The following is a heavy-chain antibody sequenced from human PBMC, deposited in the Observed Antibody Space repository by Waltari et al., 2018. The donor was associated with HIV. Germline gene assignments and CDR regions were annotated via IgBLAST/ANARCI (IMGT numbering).Heavy chain of an antibody. D-gene: IGHD3-10*01. CDR2: INEDGSAS. V-gene: IGHV3-7*04. CDR3: ARGLWGIREVLDY. J-gene: IGHJ4*02. CDR1: GFTFNSYS. Sequence: EVQLVESGGALVRPGGSLRLSCITSGFTFNSYSMTWVRQSPGKGLEWVAQINEDGSASLYVDYVQGSFTISRDNAKNSVYLQMNRLRGEDTALYYCARGLWGIREVLDYWGQGTLVTVSS.